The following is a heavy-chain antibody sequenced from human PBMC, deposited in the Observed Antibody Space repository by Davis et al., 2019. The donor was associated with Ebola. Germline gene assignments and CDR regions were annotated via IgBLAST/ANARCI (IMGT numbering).Heavy chain of an antibody. D-gene: IGHD3-22*01. CDR2: LYYSGNT. CDR1: GGSVNTNGYF. J-gene: IGHJ1*01. CDR3: ARGLPMIVDFQH. V-gene: IGHV4-61*08. Sequence: SETLSLTCTVSGGSVNTNGYFWSWIRQPPGQGLEWIGYLYYSGNTNYNPSFKSRVTMSIDTSKNQLSLNLSSVTAADTAVYYCARGLPMIVDFQHWGQGTLVTVSS.